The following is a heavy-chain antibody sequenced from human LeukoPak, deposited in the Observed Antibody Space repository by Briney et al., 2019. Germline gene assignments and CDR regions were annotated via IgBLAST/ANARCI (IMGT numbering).Heavy chain of an antibody. CDR2: INPDGNRR. V-gene: IGHV3-7*03. D-gene: IGHD6-19*01. J-gene: IGHJ4*02. CDR1: GFTFSTYW. CDR3: ARDSGWFRFEC. Sequence: GGSLRLSCTASGFTFSTYWMTWVRQAPGKGLEWAAHINPDGNRRRFVDSVEGRFTISRDNADNSISLQMNNLRADDTAVYYCARDSGWFRFECWGQGTLVTVSS.